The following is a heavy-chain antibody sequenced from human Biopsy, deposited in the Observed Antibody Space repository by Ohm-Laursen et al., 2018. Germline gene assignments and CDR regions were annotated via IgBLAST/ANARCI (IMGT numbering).Heavy chain of an antibody. Sequence: RSLRLSCAASGFTFGHYAMHWVRLAPGKGLEWISLIWYDGTNEDYADSVKGRFTISRGNSKNTLYLQINTLTLEDTAFYYCARGLSSGWYGYFDVWGRGTLVTVSS. CDR2: IWYDGTNE. J-gene: IGHJ2*01. V-gene: IGHV3-33*04. D-gene: IGHD6-19*01. CDR1: GFTFGHYA. CDR3: ARGLSSGWYGYFDV.